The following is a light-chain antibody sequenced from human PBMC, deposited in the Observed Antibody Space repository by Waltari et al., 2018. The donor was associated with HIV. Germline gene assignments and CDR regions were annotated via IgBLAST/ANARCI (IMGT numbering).Light chain of an antibody. CDR1: ALSRHF. CDR2: QDV. V-gene: IGLV3-25*03. Sequence: SYDLTQAPSVSVTPGQTAKIPCSGDALSRHFVSWYRQKPGQAPMMIIFQDVQRPSGITARFSASTSGTIATLTISEVQAEDEADYYCQSAHNSHTIFGGGTKLTVL. CDR3: QSAHNSHTI. J-gene: IGLJ2*01.